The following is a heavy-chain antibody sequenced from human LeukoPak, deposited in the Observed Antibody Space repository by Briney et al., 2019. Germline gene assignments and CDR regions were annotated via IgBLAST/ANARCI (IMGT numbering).Heavy chain of an antibody. J-gene: IGHJ6*03. CDR1: GFTFTSYN. V-gene: IGHV3-23*01. CDR2: ISGSGGST. D-gene: IGHD1-7*01. Sequence: GGSLRLSCAASGFTFTSYNMNWVRQAPGKGLEWVSAISGSGGSTYYADSVKGRFTISRDNSKNTLYLQMNSLRAEDTAVYYCAKRRGLELLYYYYMDVWGKGTTVTVSS. CDR3: AKRRGLELLYYYYMDV.